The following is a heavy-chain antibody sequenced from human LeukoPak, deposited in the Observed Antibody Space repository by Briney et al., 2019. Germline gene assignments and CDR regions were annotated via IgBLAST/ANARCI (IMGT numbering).Heavy chain of an antibody. Sequence: GGSLRLSCAASGFTFSSYGMHWVRQAPGKGLEWVAFIRYDGSNKYYADSVKGRFTISRDNSKNTLYLQMNSLRAEDTAVYYCAKHYCSGGSCGGGFDYWGQGTLVTVSS. CDR3: AKHYCSGGSCGGGFDY. V-gene: IGHV3-30*02. CDR2: IRYDGSNK. CDR1: GFTFSSYG. D-gene: IGHD2-15*01. J-gene: IGHJ4*02.